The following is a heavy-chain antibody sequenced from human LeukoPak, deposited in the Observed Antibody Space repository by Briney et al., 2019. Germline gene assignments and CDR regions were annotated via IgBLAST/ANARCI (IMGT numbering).Heavy chain of an antibody. J-gene: IGHJ4*02. CDR2: ISYDGSNK. D-gene: IGHD3-22*01. CDR3: AKQPPYDYYDSSGYYSDY. V-gene: IGHV3-30*18. CDR1: GFTFSSYG. Sequence: GGSLRLSCAASGFTFSSYGMHWVRQAPGKGLERVAVISYDGSNKYYADSVKGRFTISRDNSKNTLYLQMNSLRAEDTAVYYCAKQPPYDYYDSSGYYSDYWGQGTLVTVSS.